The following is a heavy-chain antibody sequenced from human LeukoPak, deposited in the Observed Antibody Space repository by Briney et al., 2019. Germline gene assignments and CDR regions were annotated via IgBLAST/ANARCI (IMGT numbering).Heavy chain of an antibody. CDR2: IRYDGSDK. CDR1: GFTFSTYG. CDR3: AKPAVTDYDFWSGYYPYWYYYMDV. Sequence: GGSLRLSCASSGFTFSTYGMLWVRQAPGKGLEWVAFIRYDGSDKYYADSVKGRFTISRDNSKNTLYLQMNSLRAEDTAVYYCAKPAVTDYDFWSGYYPYWYYYMDVWGKGTTVTVSS. J-gene: IGHJ6*03. V-gene: IGHV3-30*02. D-gene: IGHD3-3*01.